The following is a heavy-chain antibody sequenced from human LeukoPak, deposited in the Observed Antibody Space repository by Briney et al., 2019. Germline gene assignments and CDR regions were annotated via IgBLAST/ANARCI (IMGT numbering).Heavy chain of an antibody. Sequence: PGGSLRLSCAASGFTFSNYAMSWVRQAPGKGLEWVSAISGSGGSTYYADSVKGRFTISRDNAKNSLYLQMNSLRAEDTAVYYCARDGSGSGDNFDYWGQGTLVTVSS. CDR2: ISGSGGST. V-gene: IGHV3-23*01. D-gene: IGHD3-10*01. J-gene: IGHJ4*02. CDR3: ARDGSGSGDNFDY. CDR1: GFTFSNYA.